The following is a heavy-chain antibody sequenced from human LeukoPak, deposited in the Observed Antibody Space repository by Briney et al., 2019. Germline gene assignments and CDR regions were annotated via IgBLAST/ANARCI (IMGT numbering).Heavy chain of an antibody. CDR2: ISHGGSI. CDR1: GDSISSSNW. Sequence: QTSETLSLTCVVSGDSISSSNWWNWVRQPPGKGLDWIGEISHGGSIKYNPSLKSRVTIPKDNSKNHFSLELTSVTAADTAVYYCTRSGGWWSLDYWGQGALVTVSS. D-gene: IGHD2-8*02. J-gene: IGHJ4*02. V-gene: IGHV4-4*02. CDR3: TRSGGWWSLDY.